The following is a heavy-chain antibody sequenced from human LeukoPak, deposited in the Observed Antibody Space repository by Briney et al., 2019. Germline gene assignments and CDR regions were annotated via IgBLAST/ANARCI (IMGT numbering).Heavy chain of an antibody. J-gene: IGHJ4*02. CDR1: GYTFTSYD. D-gene: IGHD3-3*01. Sequence: ASVKVSCKASGYTFTSYDINWVRQATGQGLEWMGWMNPNSGNTGYAQKFQGRVTMTRNTSISTAYMELSSLRSEDTAVYYCAIELPPYYYDSWSGPSAGYWGQGTLVTVSS. V-gene: IGHV1-8*01. CDR2: MNPNSGNT. CDR3: AIELPPYYYDSWSGPSAGY.